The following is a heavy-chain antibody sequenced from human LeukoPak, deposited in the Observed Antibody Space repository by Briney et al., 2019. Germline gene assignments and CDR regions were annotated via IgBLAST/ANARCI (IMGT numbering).Heavy chain of an antibody. J-gene: IGHJ4*02. D-gene: IGHD3-10*01. CDR3: ARGLHCYGSGSYYNAELGY. V-gene: IGHV4-39*07. Sequence: SETLSLTCTVSGGSISSSSYYWGWIRQPPGKGLEWIGSIYYSGSTNYNPSLKSRVTISVDTSKNQFSLKLSSVTAADTAVYYCARGLHCYGSGSYYNAELGYWGQGTLVTVSS. CDR1: GGSISSSSYY. CDR2: IYYSGST.